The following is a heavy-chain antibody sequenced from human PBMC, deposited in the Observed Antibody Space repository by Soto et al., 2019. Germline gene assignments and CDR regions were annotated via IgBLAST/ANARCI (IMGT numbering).Heavy chain of an antibody. CDR3: ARAAYTSGYYYFDH. J-gene: IGHJ4*02. Sequence: GGSLRLSCASSGFTFSSHAMHWVRQAPGKGLEWVAIIWFDGSNKNYADSVKGRFSISRDNSKNTLFLQVNSLRAEDTAVYYCARAAYTSGYYYFDHWGQGTPVTVSS. V-gene: IGHV3-33*01. CDR2: IWFDGSNK. CDR1: GFTFSSHA. D-gene: IGHD6-19*01.